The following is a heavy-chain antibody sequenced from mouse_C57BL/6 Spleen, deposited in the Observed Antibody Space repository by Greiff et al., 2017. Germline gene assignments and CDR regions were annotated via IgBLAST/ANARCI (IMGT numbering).Heavy chain of an antibody. Sequence: QVQLKQSGAELVKPGASVKLSCKASGYTFTSYWMQWVKQRPGQGLEWIGEIDPSDSYTNYNQKFKGKATLTVDTSSSTAYMQLSSLTSEDSAVYYCAIYYGSSPYAMDYWGQGTSVTVSS. D-gene: IGHD1-1*01. V-gene: IGHV1-50*01. CDR3: AIYYGSSPYAMDY. CDR2: IDPSDSYT. J-gene: IGHJ4*01. CDR1: GYTFTSYW.